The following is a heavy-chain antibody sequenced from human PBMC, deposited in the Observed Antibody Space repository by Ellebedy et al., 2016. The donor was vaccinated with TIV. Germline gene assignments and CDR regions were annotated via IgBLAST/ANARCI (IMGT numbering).Heavy chain of an antibody. Sequence: AASVKVSCKASGYTFTGYYVHWVRRAPGQGLEWMGRINPNSGGTNYAQKFQGRVTITRDTSISTVYMELSSLNSDDAVVYYCTRSPLTLASSWYLDLWGRGTLITVSS. V-gene: IGHV1-2*05. CDR3: TRSPLTLASSWYLDL. J-gene: IGHJ2*01. CDR1: GYTFTGYY. D-gene: IGHD3-9*01. CDR2: INPNSGGT.